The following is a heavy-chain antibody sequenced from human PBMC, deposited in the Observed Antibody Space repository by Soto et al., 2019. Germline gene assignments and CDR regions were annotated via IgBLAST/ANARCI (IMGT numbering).Heavy chain of an antibody. CDR2: ISYDGSNK. J-gene: IGHJ6*02. CDR3: AKDMFIYSSSWYYYYGMDV. V-gene: IGHV3-30*18. Sequence: GGSLRLSCAASGFTFSSYGMHWVRQAPGKGLEWVAVISYDGSNKYYADSVKGRFTISRDNSKNTLYLQMNSLRAEDTAVYYCAKDMFIYSSSWYYYYGMDVWGQGTTVTVSS. CDR1: GFTFSSYG. D-gene: IGHD6-13*01.